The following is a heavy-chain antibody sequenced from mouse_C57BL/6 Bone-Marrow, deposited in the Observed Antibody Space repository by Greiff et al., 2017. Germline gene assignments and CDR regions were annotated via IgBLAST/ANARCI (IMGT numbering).Heavy chain of an antibody. CDR1: GYTFTSYW. V-gene: IGHV1-59*01. D-gene: IGHD1-1*01. J-gene: IGHJ2*01. CDR3: ARHGSSLFDY. Sequence: QVQLQQPGAELVRPGTSVKLSCKASGYTFTSYWMHWVKQRPGQGLEWIGVIDPSDSYTNYNQKFKGKATLTVDTSSSTAYMQLSSLTSEASAVYYCARHGSSLFDYWGQGTTLTVSS. CDR2: IDPSDSYT.